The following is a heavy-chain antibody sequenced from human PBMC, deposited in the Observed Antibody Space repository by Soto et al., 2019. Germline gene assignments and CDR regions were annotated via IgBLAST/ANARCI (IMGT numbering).Heavy chain of an antibody. Sequence: PSETLSLTCAVPGGNIRSSDWWSWVRQPPGERPEWIGKIFHSGITNYNPSLKSRVTISVDNSKNQFSLKLSSVTAADTAVYYCARTLYCDEDCGSFDSWGQGTLVT. D-gene: IGHD2-21*02. CDR2: IFHSGIT. J-gene: IGHJ4*02. V-gene: IGHV4-4*02. CDR3: ARTLYCDEDCGSFDS. CDR1: GGNIRSSDW.